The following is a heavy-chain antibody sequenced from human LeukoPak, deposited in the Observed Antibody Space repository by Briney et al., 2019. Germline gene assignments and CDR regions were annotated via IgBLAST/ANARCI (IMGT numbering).Heavy chain of an antibody. CDR2: ISYIGSS. D-gene: IGHD3-10*01. V-gene: IGHV4-39*01. J-gene: IGHJ4*02. Sequence: SETLSLTCTFSGGSISSNTYYWAWIRPPPGKGLEWIGTISYIGSSYYNPSLNRRTTTSVDTAKNQFFLNLTSVTATDTALYYCARHGYYYSSGPLFDSWGQGTLVTVSS. CDR1: GGSISSNTYY. CDR3: ARHGYYYSSGPLFDS.